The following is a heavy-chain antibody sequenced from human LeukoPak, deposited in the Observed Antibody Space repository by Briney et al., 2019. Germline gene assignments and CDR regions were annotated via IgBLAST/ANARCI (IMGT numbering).Heavy chain of an antibody. CDR2: INHSGST. CDR3: ARATSRELDY. Sequence: SEILSLTCAVYGGSFSGYYWSWIRQPPGKGLEWIGEINHSGSTNYNPSLKSRVTISVDTSKNQFSLKLSSVTAADTAVYYCARATSRELDYWGQGTLVTVSS. J-gene: IGHJ4*02. V-gene: IGHV4-34*01. D-gene: IGHD2-2*01. CDR1: GGSFSGYY.